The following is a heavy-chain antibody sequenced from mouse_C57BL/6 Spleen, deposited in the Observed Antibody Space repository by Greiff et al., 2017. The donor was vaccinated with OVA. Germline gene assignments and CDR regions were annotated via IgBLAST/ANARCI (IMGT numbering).Heavy chain of an antibody. Sequence: SGAELVRPGASVTLSCKASGYTFTDYEMHWVKQTPVHGLEWIGAIDPETGGTAYNQKFKGKAILTADKSSSTAYMELRSLTSEDSAVYYCTRDYYGSSYVGYFDYWGQGTTLTVSS. CDR3: TRDYYGSSYVGYFDY. CDR1: GYTFTDYE. D-gene: IGHD1-1*01. CDR2: IDPETGGT. V-gene: IGHV1-15*01. J-gene: IGHJ2*01.